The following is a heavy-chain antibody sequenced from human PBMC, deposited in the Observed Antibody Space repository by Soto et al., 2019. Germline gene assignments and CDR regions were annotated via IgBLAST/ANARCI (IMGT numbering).Heavy chain of an antibody. Sequence: QVQLVESGGGVVQPGRSLRLSCAASGFTFSSYGMHWVRQAPGKGLEWVAVIWYDGSNKYYADSVKGRFTISRDNSKNTLYLQMNSLRAEDTAVYYCAREAVAARRSGDFDYWGQGTLVTVSS. D-gene: IGHD6-6*01. CDR3: AREAVAARRSGDFDY. J-gene: IGHJ4*02. CDR2: IWYDGSNK. V-gene: IGHV3-33*01. CDR1: GFTFSSYG.